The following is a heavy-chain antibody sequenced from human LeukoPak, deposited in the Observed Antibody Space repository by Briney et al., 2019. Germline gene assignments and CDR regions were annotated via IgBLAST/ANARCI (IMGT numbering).Heavy chain of an antibody. J-gene: IGHJ4*02. V-gene: IGHV3-33*01. CDR3: ARRAYCGGDCYPGAIDY. D-gene: IGHD2-21*02. CDR1: GFTFSRYG. CDR2: IWYDGSNK. Sequence: GGSLRLSCAASGFTFSRYGMHWVRQAPGKGLEWVAVIWYDGSNKYYADSVKGRFTISRDNSKNTLYLQMNSLRAEDTAVYYCARRAYCGGDCYPGAIDYWGQGTLVTVSS.